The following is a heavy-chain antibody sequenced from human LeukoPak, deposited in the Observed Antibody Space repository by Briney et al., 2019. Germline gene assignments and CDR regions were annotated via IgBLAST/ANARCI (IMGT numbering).Heavy chain of an antibody. V-gene: IGHV3-23*01. CDR1: GFTFSTSA. CDR3: VRRQQTSGWGPLNWFDP. CDR2: ISGSGDDT. Sequence: PGGSLRLSCAAFGFTFSTSAMNWVRQAPGKGLEWVSHISGSGDDTQYADSVKGRFTISRDNSKDTLYLQMNILRGGDTAVYYCVRRQQTSGWGPLNWFDPWGQGTLVAVSS. J-gene: IGHJ5*02. D-gene: IGHD6-19*01.